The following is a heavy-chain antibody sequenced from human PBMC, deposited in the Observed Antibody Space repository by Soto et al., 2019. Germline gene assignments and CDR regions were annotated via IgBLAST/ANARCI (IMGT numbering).Heavy chain of an antibody. V-gene: IGHV4-59*01. Sequence: SETLSLTCTISGGSISSYYWSWIRQSPGKGLEWIGYVYYNGVTKYNPSLKSRVTISADTSNNQFSLRLRSVSAADTAVYYCARGTCRRGDCHWTQKWLDPWGRVTLLTVSS. CDR3: ARGTCRRGDCHWTQKWLDP. J-gene: IGHJ5*02. CDR1: GGSISSYY. D-gene: IGHD2-21*02. CDR2: VYYNGVT.